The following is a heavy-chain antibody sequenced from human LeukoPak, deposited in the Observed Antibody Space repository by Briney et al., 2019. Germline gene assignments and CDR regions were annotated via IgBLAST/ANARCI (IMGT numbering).Heavy chain of an antibody. CDR2: IGANGDT. CDR3: TKRGPGPVGGSYDY. V-gene: IGHV3-23*01. J-gene: IGHJ4*02. D-gene: IGHD2-15*01. Sequence: GGSLRLSCAAPGFTFSHYTINWVRPAPGKGVEWVSPIGANGDTFYADSVRGRFTISRDNSNNAVHLQMNSMRVDDSTIYYFTKRGPGPVGGSYDYWGQGTLVTVSS. CDR1: GFTFSHYT.